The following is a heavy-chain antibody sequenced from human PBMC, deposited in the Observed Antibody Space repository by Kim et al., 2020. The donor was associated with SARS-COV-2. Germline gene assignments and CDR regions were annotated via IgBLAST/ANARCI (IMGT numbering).Heavy chain of an antibody. CDR1: GGSISSYY. J-gene: IGHJ3*02. Sequence: SETLSLTCTVSGGSISSYYWSWIRQPPGKGLEWIGYIYYSGSTNYNPSLKSRVTISVDTSKNQFSLKLSSVTAADTAVYYCARAPLGFWSGSPHAFDIWG. V-gene: IGHV4-59*01. CDR3: ARAPLGFWSGSPHAFDI. D-gene: IGHD3-3*01. CDR2: IYYSGST.